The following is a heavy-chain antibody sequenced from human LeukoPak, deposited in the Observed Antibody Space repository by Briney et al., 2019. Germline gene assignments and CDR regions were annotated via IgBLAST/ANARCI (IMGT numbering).Heavy chain of an antibody. V-gene: IGHV3-7*01. D-gene: IGHD1-26*01. Sequence: AGSLRLSCAASGFTFSSYWMSWARQAPGKGLEWVATIKQDGSEKYYVDSVKGRFTISRDNAKNSLYLQMNSLRAEDTAVYYCARDPEGAITPENWGQGTLVTVSS. CDR3: ARDPEGAITPEN. CDR2: IKQDGSEK. J-gene: IGHJ4*02. CDR1: GFTFSSYW.